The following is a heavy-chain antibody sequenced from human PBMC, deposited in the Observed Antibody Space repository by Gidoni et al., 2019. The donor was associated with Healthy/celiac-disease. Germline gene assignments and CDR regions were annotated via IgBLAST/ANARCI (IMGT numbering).Heavy chain of an antibody. D-gene: IGHD3-9*01. CDR2: IYYSGST. CDR1: GGSISSYY. J-gene: IGHJ4*02. Sequence: QVQLQESGPGLVKPSETLSLTCTVSGGSISSYYWSWIRQPPGKGLEWIGYIYYSGSTNYNPSLKSRVTISVDTSKNQFSLKLSSVTAADTAVYYCARGPFEFDYWGQGTLVTVSS. CDR3: ARGPFEFDY. V-gene: IGHV4-59*01.